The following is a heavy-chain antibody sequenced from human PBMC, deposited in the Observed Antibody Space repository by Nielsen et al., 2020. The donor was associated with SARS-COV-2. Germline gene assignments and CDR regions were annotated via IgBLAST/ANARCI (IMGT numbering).Heavy chain of an antibody. CDR1: GGSISSSSYY. J-gene: IGHJ3*02. CDR2: IYYSGST. Sequence: SETLSLTCTVSGGSISSSSYYWGWIRRHPGKGLEWIGYIYYSGSTYYNPSLKSRVTISVDTSKNQFSLKLSSVTAADTAVYYCARAPITMIVVVNAFDIWGQGTMVTVSS. V-gene: IGHV4-31*03. D-gene: IGHD3-22*01. CDR3: ARAPITMIVVVNAFDI.